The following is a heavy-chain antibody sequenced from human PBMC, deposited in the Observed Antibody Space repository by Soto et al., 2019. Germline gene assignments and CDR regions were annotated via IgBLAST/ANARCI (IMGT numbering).Heavy chain of an antibody. J-gene: IGHJ6*02. CDR3: ARDLIWNAAGYYYYGMDV. Sequence: ASVKVSCKASGYTFTSYYMHWVRQAPGQGLEWMGIINPSGGSTSYAQKFQGRVTMTRDTSTSTVYMELSSLRSEDTAVYYCARDLIWNAAGYYYYGMDVWGQGTKVTVYS. CDR1: GYTFTSYY. V-gene: IGHV1-46*01. D-gene: IGHD1-1*01. CDR2: INPSGGST.